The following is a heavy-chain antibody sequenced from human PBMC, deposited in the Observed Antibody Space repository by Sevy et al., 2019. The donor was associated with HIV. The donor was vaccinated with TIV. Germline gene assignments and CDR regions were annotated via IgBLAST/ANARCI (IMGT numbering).Heavy chain of an antibody. J-gene: IGHJ4*02. CDR1: GFDFPNAW. D-gene: IGHD3-3*02. CDR2: IKSITDGGAA. V-gene: IGHV3-15*07. CDR3: STDDLISY. Sequence: GGCLRLSCTASGFDFPNAWMNWIRQVPGKGLEWFGHIKSITDGGAADYAAPVKGRFTISRHDSKNTLYLQMNSLKAEDTALYYCSTDDLISYWGRGTLVTVSS.